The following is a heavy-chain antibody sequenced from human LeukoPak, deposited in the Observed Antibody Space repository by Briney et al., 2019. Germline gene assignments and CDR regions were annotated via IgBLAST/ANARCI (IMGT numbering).Heavy chain of an antibody. D-gene: IGHD3-22*01. CDR2: ISSSGSTI. CDR1: GFTFSDYY. Sequence: GGSLRLSCAASGFTFSDYYMSWIRQAPGEGLEWVSYISSSGSTIYYGDSVKGRFTISRDNAKNSLYLQMNSLRAEGTAVYYCARADPNYNYYDSSGYPGGAFDIWGQGTMVTVSS. J-gene: IGHJ3*02. CDR3: ARADPNYNYYDSSGYPGGAFDI. V-gene: IGHV3-11*01.